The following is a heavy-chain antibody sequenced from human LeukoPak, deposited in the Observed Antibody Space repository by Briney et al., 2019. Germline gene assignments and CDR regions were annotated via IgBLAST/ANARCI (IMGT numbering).Heavy chain of an antibody. Sequence: PGGSLRLSCVVSGFTSSRYEMHWVRQAPGKGLEWVSSISSSSSYIYYADSVKGRFTISRDNAKNSLYLQMNSLRAEDTAVYYCARDGYFDGNPNFDYWGQGTLVTVSS. J-gene: IGHJ4*02. CDR1: GFTSSRYE. CDR2: ISSSSSYI. D-gene: IGHD3-9*01. CDR3: ARDGYFDGNPNFDY. V-gene: IGHV3-21*01.